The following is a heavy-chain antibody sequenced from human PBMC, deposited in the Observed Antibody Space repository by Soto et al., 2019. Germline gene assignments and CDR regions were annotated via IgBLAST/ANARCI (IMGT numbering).Heavy chain of an antibody. D-gene: IGHD6-19*01. Sequence: GGSLRLSCAASGFTFSSYAMSWVRQAPGKGLEWVSAISGSGGSTYYADSVKGRFTISRDNSKNTLYLQMNSLRAEDTAVYYCAKTRVAAPGKTYYFDYWGQGTLVTVSS. CDR3: AKTRVAAPGKTYYFDY. CDR2: ISGSGGST. V-gene: IGHV3-23*01. CDR1: GFTFSSYA. J-gene: IGHJ4*02.